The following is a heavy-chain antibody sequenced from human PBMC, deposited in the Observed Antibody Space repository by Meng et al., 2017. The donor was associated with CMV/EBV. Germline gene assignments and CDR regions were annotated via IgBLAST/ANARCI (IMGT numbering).Heavy chain of an antibody. CDR3: ATNLNCSSTSCSQYFDY. J-gene: IGHJ4*02. V-gene: IGHV3-21*01. Sequence: GESLKISCAASGFTFSSYSMNWVRQAPGKGLEWVSSISSSSSYIYYADSVKGRFTISRDNAKNSLYLQMNSLRAEDTAVYYCATNLNCSSTSCSQYFDYWGQGTLVTVSS. D-gene: IGHD2-2*01. CDR1: GFTFSSYS. CDR2: ISSSSSYI.